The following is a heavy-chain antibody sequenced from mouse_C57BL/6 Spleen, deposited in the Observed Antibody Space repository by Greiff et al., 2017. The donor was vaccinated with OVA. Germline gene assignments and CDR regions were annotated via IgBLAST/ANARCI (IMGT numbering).Heavy chain of an antibody. CDR1: GFSFSSYA. CDR2: ISDGGSYT. D-gene: IGHD2-13*01. J-gene: IGHJ2*01. CDR3: ARDDCLDY. Sequence: DVQLVESGGGLVKPGGSLKLSCAASGFSFSSYAMSWVRQTPEKRLEWVATISDGGSYTYYPDNVKGRFTISRDNAKNNLYLQMSHLKSEDTAMYYCARDDCLDYWGQGTPLTVSS. V-gene: IGHV5-4*01.